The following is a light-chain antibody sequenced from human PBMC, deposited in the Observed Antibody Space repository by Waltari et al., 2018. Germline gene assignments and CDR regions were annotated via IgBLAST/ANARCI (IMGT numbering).Light chain of an antibody. J-gene: IGKJ1*01. CDR3: QHYVSLPAT. V-gene: IGKV3-20*01. Sequence: EIVLTQSPGTLFLSPGEGATLSCRASQSVSRTLAWYQQKPGQAPRLLIYGASSRATCIPDRFSGSGSGTDVSLTISRLEPDDSAVYFCQHYVSLPATFGQGTKVEIK. CDR2: GAS. CDR1: QSVSRT.